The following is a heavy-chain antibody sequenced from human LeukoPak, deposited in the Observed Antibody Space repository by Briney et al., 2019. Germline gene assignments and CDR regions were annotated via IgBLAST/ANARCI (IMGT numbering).Heavy chain of an antibody. J-gene: IGHJ4*02. V-gene: IGHV3-23*01. D-gene: IGHD3-22*01. CDR3: ARMLGLYYYDSSGYQTD. CDR1: GFTFSSYA. CDR2: ISGSGDNT. Sequence: GGSLRLSCAASGFTFSSYAMSWVRQAPGKGLEWVSGISGSGDNTYYADSVKGRFTISRDNAKNSLYLQMNSLRAEDTAVCYCARMLGLYYYDSSGYQTDWGQGTLVTVSS.